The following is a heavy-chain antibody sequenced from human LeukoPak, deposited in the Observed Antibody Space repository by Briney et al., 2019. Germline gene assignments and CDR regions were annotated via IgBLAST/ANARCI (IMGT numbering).Heavy chain of an antibody. Sequence: SETLSLTCTVSGDSVSNYYWTWIRQPPGKGLEWVGYIYYSGSTNYNSSLKSRVTISVDTSKNQFSLKLSSVTAADTAVYYCARAIRSSGWYDYWGQGTLVTVSS. CDR1: GDSVSNYY. CDR3: ARAIRSSGWYDY. CDR2: IYYSGST. D-gene: IGHD6-19*01. V-gene: IGHV4-59*02. J-gene: IGHJ4*02.